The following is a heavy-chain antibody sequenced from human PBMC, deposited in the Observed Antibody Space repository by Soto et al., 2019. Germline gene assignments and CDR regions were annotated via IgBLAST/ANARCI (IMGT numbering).Heavy chain of an antibody. D-gene: IGHD6-13*01. CDR2: INHSGST. J-gene: IGHJ5*02. CDR3: ARGGRSWSRFAFDP. CDR1: GGSFSGYY. Sequence: SETLSLTCAVYGGSFSGYYWSWIRQPPGKGLEWIGEINHSGSTNYNPSLKSRVTISVDTSKNQFSLKLSSVTAADTAVYYCARGGRSWSRFAFDPCGQGTLVTVSS. V-gene: IGHV4-34*01.